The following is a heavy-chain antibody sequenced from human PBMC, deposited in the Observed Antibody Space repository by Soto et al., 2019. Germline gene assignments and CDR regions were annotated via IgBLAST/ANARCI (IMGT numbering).Heavy chain of an antibody. V-gene: IGHV4-61*01. CDR3: ARDPIRLHRFDY. J-gene: IGHJ4*02. CDR2: IYYSGST. Sequence: SETLSLTCTVSGGSVSSGSYYWGWIRQPPGKGLEWIGDIYYSGSTNYNPALKSRVTISVDTSKNQFSLKLSSVTAADTAVYYCARDPIRLHRFDYWGQGTLVTVSS. D-gene: IGHD1-20*01. CDR1: GGSVSSGSYY.